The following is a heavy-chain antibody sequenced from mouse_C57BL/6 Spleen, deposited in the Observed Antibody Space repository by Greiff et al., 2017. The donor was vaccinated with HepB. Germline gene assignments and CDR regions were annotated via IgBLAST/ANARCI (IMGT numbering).Heavy chain of an antibody. D-gene: IGHD1-2*01. J-gene: IGHJ4*01. CDR1: GYAFSSSW. CDR2: IDPGDGDT. V-gene: IGHV1-82*01. Sequence: VQLQQSGPELVKPGASVKISCKASGYAFSSSWMNWVKQRPGKGLEWIGRIDPGDGDTNYNGKFKGKATLTADKSSSTAYMQLSSLTSEDSAVYFCARYGQSFYYYAMDYWGQGTSVTVSS. CDR3: ARYGQSFYYYAMDY.